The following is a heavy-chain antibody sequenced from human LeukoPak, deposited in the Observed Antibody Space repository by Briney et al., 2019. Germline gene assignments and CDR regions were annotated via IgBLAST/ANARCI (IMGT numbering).Heavy chain of an antibody. J-gene: IGHJ6*02. Sequence: GGSLRLSCAASGFTFSSYSMNWVRQAPGKGLEWVSSISSGSSYKYDADSVKGRFTISRDNAKNSLYLQMNSLRAEDTAVYYCARGRDGGSGVYYYGMDVWGQGTTVTVSS. V-gene: IGHV3-21*01. CDR1: GFTFSSYS. CDR2: ISSGSSYK. D-gene: IGHD2-15*01. CDR3: ARGRDGGSGVYYYGMDV.